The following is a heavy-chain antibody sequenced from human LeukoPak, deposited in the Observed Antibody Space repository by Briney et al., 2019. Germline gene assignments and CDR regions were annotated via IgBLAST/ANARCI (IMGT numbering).Heavy chain of an antibody. Sequence: SETLSLTCTVSGGSISSYYWSWIRQPAGKGLEWIGRIYTGGSTNYNPSLKSRVTMSVDTSKNQFSLKLSSVTAADTAVYYCARDRVVPAANDAFDIWGQGTMVTVSS. CDR2: IYTGGST. V-gene: IGHV4-4*07. J-gene: IGHJ3*02. CDR3: ARDRVVPAANDAFDI. CDR1: GGSISSYY. D-gene: IGHD2-2*01.